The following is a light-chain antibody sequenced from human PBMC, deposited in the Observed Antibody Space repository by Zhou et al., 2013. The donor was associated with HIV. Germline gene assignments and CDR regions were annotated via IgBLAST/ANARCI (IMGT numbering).Light chain of an antibody. CDR1: QSISNW. Sequence: DIQVTQSPSTLSASVGDRVTITCRASQSISNWLAWYQQKPGKAPKLLIYKASNLQSGVPSRFSGSGSGAEFTLTISSLQPDDVATYYCQEYNSYSWTFGQGTKVEIK. J-gene: IGKJ1*01. CDR3: QEYNSYSWT. CDR2: KAS. V-gene: IGKV1-5*03.